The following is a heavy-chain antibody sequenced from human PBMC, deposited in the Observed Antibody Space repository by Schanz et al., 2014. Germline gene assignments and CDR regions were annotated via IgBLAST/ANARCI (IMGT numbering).Heavy chain of an antibody. Sequence: VQLVESGGGLIQPGGSLRLSCAASGLTLSDYWMHWVRQTPGKGLEWVAIISYDGRHKNYADSVKGRFTISRDNSKNTLHLQMNSLRVEDTAVYYCAKDDTQVNGMDVWGQGTTVTVSS. CDR3: AKDDTQVNGMDV. V-gene: IGHV3-30*18. J-gene: IGHJ6*02. CDR2: ISYDGRHK. CDR1: GLTLSDYW.